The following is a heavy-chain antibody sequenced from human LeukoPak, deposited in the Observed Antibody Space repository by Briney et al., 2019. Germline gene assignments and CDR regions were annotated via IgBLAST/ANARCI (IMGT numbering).Heavy chain of an antibody. V-gene: IGHV1-3*01. CDR2: INAGNGNT. CDR1: GYTFTSYA. Sequence: ASVKVSCKASGYTFTSYAMHWVRQAPGQRLEWMGWINAGNGNTKYSQKFQDRVSISRDTSASTAYMELGSLRTEDTAVYYCAREGARDSSGYYFGIWGQGTMVTVSS. CDR3: AREGARDSSGYYFGI. J-gene: IGHJ3*02. D-gene: IGHD3-22*01.